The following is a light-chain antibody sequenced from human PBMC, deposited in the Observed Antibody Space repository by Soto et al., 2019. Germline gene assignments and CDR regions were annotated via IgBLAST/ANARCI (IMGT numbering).Light chain of an antibody. Sequence: EIVMTQSPATLSVSPGERATLSCRASQSFSSNLAWYQQKPGQAPRLLIYGASTRATGIPARFSGSGSGTECTLPISSLQSEDFAVYYCQHSNNWPRTFGQGNKVEI. CDR2: GAS. V-gene: IGKV3-15*01. CDR3: QHSNNWPRT. CDR1: QSFSSN. J-gene: IGKJ1*01.